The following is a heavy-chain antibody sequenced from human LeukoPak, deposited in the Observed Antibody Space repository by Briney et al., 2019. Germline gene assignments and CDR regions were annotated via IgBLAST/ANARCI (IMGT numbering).Heavy chain of an antibody. V-gene: IGHV1-46*01. CDR2: INRSGGNT. J-gene: IGHJ3*02. CDR1: GDTFTSDY. D-gene: IGHD6-13*01. CDR3: ARSSSSWGTRAFDI. Sequence: ASVKVSCKASGDTFTSDYIHWVRQAPGQGLEWMGVINRSGGNTFYTQKFQGKVTMTTDMSTSTVYMELSSLRSEDTAVYYCARSSSSWGTRAFDIWGQGTMVTVSS.